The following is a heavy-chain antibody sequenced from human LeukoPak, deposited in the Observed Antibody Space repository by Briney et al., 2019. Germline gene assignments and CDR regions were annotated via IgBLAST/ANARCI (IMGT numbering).Heavy chain of an antibody. CDR2: VSYDGRNE. J-gene: IGHJ4*02. CDR3: ARVLSGSYDY. CDR1: GFIFTDYA. D-gene: IGHD3-10*01. Sequence: PGRSLRLSCAASGFIFTDYAMHWVRQPPGKGLEWVALVSYDGRNENYADSVKGRFTISRDTSKSTLYLQLNSLRGEDTAVYYCARVLSGSYDYWGQGTLVTVSS. V-gene: IGHV3-30*04.